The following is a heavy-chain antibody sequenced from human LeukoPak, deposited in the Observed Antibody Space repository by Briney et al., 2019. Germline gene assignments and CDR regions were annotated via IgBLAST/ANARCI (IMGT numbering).Heavy chain of an antibody. D-gene: IGHD2-15*01. CDR2: ISGSGGTT. CDR3: AKGSPQGVVVVATTLYFDY. V-gene: IGHV3-23*01. CDR1: GFIFSSYA. J-gene: IGHJ4*02. Sequence: GGSLRLSCAASGFIFSSYAMSWVRQAPGKGLEWVSAISGSGGTTYYADSVKGRFTISRDNSKNTLYLQMNSLRAEGTAVYYCAKGSPQGVVVVATTLYFDYWGQGTLVTVSS.